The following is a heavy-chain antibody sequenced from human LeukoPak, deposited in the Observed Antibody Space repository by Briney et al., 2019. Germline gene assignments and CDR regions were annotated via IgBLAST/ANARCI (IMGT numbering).Heavy chain of an antibody. Sequence: SGGSLRLFCAASGFTFSIYAMSWVRQAPGKGLECVSAIIGSGGNTYYADSVKGRFTISRDNSKNTLYMHMNSLRADDTAIYYCAKASGPSGYYYMDVRGKGTTVTVSS. CDR2: IIGSGGNT. CDR3: AKASGPSGYYYMDV. CDR1: GFTFSIYA. V-gene: IGHV3-23*01. J-gene: IGHJ6*03.